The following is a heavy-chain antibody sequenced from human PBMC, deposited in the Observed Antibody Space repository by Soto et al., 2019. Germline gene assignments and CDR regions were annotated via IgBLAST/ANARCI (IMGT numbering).Heavy chain of an antibody. J-gene: IGHJ4*02. Sequence: QVQLVQSGAEVKKPGSSVKVSCKASGGTFSSYTISWVRQAPGQGLEWMGRIIPILGIANYAQKFQGRVTITADKSTSTAYMERSSLRSEDTAVYYCARDRCSGGSWYSYYFDYWGQGTLVTVSS. CDR1: GGTFSSYT. D-gene: IGHD2-15*01. V-gene: IGHV1-69*08. CDR2: IIPILGIA. CDR3: ARDRCSGGSWYSYYFDY.